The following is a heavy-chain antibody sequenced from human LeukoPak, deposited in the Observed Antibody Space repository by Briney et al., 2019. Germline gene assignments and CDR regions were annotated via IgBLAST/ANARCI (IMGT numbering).Heavy chain of an antibody. CDR3: ARDLHGSRGEFDY. Sequence: SQTLSLTCAISGDSVSSDRVIWNWIRQSPSGGLEWLGRTYYRSKWYNDYAVSVKSRMTINADTSKNQFSLHLNSVTPEDTAVYFCARDLHGSRGEFDYWGQGTLVTVSS. D-gene: IGHD3-10*01. CDR2: TYYRSKWYN. J-gene: IGHJ4*02. CDR1: GDSVSSDRVI. V-gene: IGHV6-1*01.